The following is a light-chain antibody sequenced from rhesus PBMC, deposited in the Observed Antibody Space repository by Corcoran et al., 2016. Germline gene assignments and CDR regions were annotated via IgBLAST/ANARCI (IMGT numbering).Light chain of an antibody. J-gene: IGLJ1*01. CDR3: SSYPGSNTYI. V-gene: IGLV2-32*02. Sequence: QGALTQPRSVSGSPGRSVTISCTGTSSDIGGYNYVSWYQQQPGTAPKLLISEVSKRPSGVSDLFSGSKSGNTASLTISGLQAEDEADYHGSSYPGSNTYIFGDGTRLTVL. CDR1: SSDIGGYNY. CDR2: EVS.